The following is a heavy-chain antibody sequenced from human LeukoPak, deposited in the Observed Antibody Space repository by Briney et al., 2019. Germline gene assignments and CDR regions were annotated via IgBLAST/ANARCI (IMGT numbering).Heavy chain of an antibody. CDR2: IFPGDSDT. D-gene: IGHD1-7*01. CDR1: GCSFTSYW. Sequence: GEALQFSCYGSGCSFTSYWIGWGRQLPGEGVEGWGSIFPGDSDTRYSPSLQGQVTISADKSNSTASLQWSSLTASDTAVYYCARHKLALRPNDAFDIGGQGTMVTVSS. CDR3: ARHKLALRPNDAFDI. J-gene: IGHJ3*02. V-gene: IGHV5-51*01.